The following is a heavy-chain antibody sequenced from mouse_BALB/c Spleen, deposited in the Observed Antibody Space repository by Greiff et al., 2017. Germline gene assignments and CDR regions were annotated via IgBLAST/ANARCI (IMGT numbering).Heavy chain of an antibody. CDR1: GYTFTSYY. CDR2: IYPGNVNT. CDR3: ARGMDY. Sequence: QVHVKQSGPELVKPGASVRISCKASGYTFTSYYIHWVKQRPGQGLEWIGWIYPGNVNTKYNEKFKGKATLTADKSSSTAYMQLSSLTSEDSAVYFCARGMDYWGQGTSVTVSS. J-gene: IGHJ4*01. V-gene: IGHV1S56*01.